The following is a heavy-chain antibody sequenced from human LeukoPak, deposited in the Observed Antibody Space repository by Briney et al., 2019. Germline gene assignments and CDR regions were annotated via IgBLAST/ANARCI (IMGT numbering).Heavy chain of an antibody. D-gene: IGHD3-9*01. CDR1: GFTFSSYS. J-gene: IGHJ3*02. Sequence: GGSLRLSCEVSGFTFSSYSMNWVRQAPGKGLEWVSGINWNGGSTGYADSVKGRFTISRDNAKNSLYLQMNSLRAEDTAVYYCARFYDILTGHPPAHDIWGQGTMVTVSS. V-gene: IGHV3-20*04. CDR3: ARFYDILTGHPPAHDI. CDR2: INWNGGST.